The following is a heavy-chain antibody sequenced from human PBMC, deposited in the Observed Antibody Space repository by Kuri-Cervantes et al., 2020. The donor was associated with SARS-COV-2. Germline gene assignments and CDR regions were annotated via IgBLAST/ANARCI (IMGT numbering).Heavy chain of an antibody. Sequence: GSLRLSCTVSGGSISSGYYWGWIRQPPGKGLEWIGSIYHSGSTYYNPSLKSRVTISVDTSKNQFSLKLSSVTAADTAVYYCARHGDISGFLEWLGPPIYFDYWGQGTLVTVSS. D-gene: IGHD3-3*01. CDR2: IYHSGST. J-gene: IGHJ4*02. V-gene: IGHV4-38-2*02. CDR1: GGSISSGYY. CDR3: ARHGDISGFLEWLGPPIYFDY.